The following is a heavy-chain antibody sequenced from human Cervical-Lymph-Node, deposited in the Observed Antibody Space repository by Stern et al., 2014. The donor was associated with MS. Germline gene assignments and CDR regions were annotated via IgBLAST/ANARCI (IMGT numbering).Heavy chain of an antibody. CDR2: MNPDSGDT. J-gene: IGHJ4*02. CDR1: GYTFTSDD. Sequence: VQLVQSGAEVKKPGASVKVSCKTSGYTFTSDDINWVRQASGQWLEWMGWMNPDSGDTGYAQKFQGRLTITRDTSISTAYMELTTLRSEDTAVYYCTEAWDSWGQGTLVIVSS. CDR3: TEAWDS. V-gene: IGHV1-8*01.